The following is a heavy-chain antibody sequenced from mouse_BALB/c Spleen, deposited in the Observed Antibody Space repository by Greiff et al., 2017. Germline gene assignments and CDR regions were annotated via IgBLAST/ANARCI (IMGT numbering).Heavy chain of an antibody. D-gene: IGHD2-1*01. CDR3: ARYGNYEEVDY. CDR1: GYTFTSYW. CDR2: INPSTGYT. Sequence: QVQLQQSGAELAKPGASVKMSCKASGYTFTSYWMHWVKQRPGQGLEWIGYINPSTGYTEYNQKFKDKATLTADKSSSTAYMQLSSLTSEDSAVYYGARYGNYEEVDYWGQGTTLTVSA. V-gene: IGHV1-7*01. J-gene: IGHJ2*01.